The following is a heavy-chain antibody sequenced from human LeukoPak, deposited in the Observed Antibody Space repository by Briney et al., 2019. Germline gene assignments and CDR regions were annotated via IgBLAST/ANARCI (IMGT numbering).Heavy chain of an antibody. Sequence: SETLSLTCAVSGVSFNDYYWSWARQTPGKGLEWIGEINHSGYTNDSPSLKSRVTLSIDTSRKQFSLNLRSVTVADTGIYYCTRMTTGHDYWGQGTLVTVSS. CDR1: GVSFNDYY. CDR3: TRMTTGHDY. CDR2: INHSGYT. D-gene: IGHD4-17*01. J-gene: IGHJ4*02. V-gene: IGHV4-34*01.